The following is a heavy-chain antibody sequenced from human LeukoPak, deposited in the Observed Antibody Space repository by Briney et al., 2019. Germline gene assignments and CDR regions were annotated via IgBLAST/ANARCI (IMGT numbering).Heavy chain of an antibody. V-gene: IGHV4-4*09. J-gene: IGHJ3*02. CDR1: GGSISSYY. D-gene: IGHD3-10*01. CDR2: IYTSGST. CDR3: ARFFRGITMVRGVYDAFDI. Sequence: SETLSLTCTVSGGSISSYYWSRTRQPPGKGLEWIGYIYTSGSTNYNPSLKSRVTISVDTSKNQFSLKLSSVTAADTAVYYCARFFRGITMVRGVYDAFDIWGQGTMVTVSS.